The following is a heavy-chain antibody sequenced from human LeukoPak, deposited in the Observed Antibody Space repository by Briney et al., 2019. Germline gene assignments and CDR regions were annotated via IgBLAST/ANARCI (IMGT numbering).Heavy chain of an antibody. CDR2: INAGNGNT. CDR3: ATGRYQPYIAAAGPLDY. J-gene: IGHJ4*02. Sequence: GASVKVSCKASGYTFTSYAMHWVRQAPGQRLEWMGWINAGNGNTKYSQKFQGRVTMTEDTSTDTAYMELSSLRSEDTAVYYCATGRYQPYIAAAGPLDYWGQGTLVTVSS. D-gene: IGHD6-13*01. V-gene: IGHV1-3*01. CDR1: GYTFTSYA.